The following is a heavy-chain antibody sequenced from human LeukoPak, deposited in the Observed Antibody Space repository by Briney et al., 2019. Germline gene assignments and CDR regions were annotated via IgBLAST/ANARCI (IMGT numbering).Heavy chain of an antibody. J-gene: IGHJ4*02. D-gene: IGHD5-12*01. V-gene: IGHV3-48*03. CDR1: GFTFTRYD. CDR2: ISGSGSNI. Sequence: GGSLRLSCAASGFTFTRYDMNWVRQAPGKGLEWVAFISGSGSNIHYADSVKGRFTISRDNAQNSLYLQMNSLRAEDTAVYYCAGEPSGSDYSDYWGQGTLVTVSS. CDR3: AGEPSGSDYSDY.